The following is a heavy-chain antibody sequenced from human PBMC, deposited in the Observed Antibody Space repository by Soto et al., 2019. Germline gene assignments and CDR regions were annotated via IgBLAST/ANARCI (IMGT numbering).Heavy chain of an antibody. CDR1: GYTFTSYA. J-gene: IGHJ6*03. Sequence: QVKLVQSGAEVKKPGASVKVSCKASGYTFTSYAMHWVRQAPGQRLEWMGWINAGNGHTKYSQKFQGRVTITRDTSASTAYIELSSLRSEDTAVYYCARDKAARSYYYMDVWGNGTTVTVSS. D-gene: IGHD6-6*01. CDR2: INAGNGHT. V-gene: IGHV1-3*01. CDR3: ARDKAARSYYYMDV.